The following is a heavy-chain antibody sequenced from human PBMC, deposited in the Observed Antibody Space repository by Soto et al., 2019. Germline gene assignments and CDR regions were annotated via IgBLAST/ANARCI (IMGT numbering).Heavy chain of an antibody. CDR2: IYPGDSDT. CDR1: GYTFTSYW. J-gene: IGHJ4*02. CDR3: ARRDCSSTSCSLDY. D-gene: IGHD2-2*01. V-gene: IGHV5-51*01. Sequence: NVSCKSSGYTFTSYWIGWVRQMPGKGLEWMGIIYPGDSDTRYSPSFQGQVTTSADKSISTAYLQWSSLKASDTAMYYCARRDCSSTSCSLDYWGQGTLVTVSS.